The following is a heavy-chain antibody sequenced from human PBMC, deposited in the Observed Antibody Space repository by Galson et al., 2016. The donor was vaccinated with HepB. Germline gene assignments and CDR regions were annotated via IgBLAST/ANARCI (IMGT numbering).Heavy chain of an antibody. Sequence: SLRLSCAASDFTFSYHAMSWVRQAPGKGLEWVSVIKETGETTFYTGSVGGRFTIPRDNSKNTLFLQMNSLRAEDTAVYYCARNRGSGSPMYYDLDVSGRGTTVTVSS. CDR1: DFTFSYHA. V-gene: IGHV3-23*01. CDR2: IKETGETT. CDR3: ARNRGSGSPMYYDLDV. J-gene: IGHJ6*02. D-gene: IGHD3-10*01.